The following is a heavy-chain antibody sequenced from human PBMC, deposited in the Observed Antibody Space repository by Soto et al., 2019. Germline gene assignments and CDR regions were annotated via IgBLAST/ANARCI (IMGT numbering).Heavy chain of an antibody. CDR1: GDSISSYF. D-gene: IGHD2-2*01. J-gene: IGHJ6*02. CDR3: ARVSGVVVVPAAASTSPSFGLDA. CDR2: MYITGSS. V-gene: IGHV4-4*07. Sequence: QVHLQESGPGLVKPSETLSLTCSVSGDSISSYFWSWVRQPAGKGLEWIGRMYITGSSDYNPSLMSRGTMSLDTPKNQVFLEVRSVTVADTAVYYCARVSGVVVVPAAASTSPSFGLDAWGQGTSVTVSS.